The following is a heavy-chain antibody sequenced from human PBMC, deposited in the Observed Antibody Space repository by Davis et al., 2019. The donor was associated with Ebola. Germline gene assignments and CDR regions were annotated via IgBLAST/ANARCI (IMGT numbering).Heavy chain of an antibody. CDR3: ARVAHDNVDSGNNGFDI. CDR2: IKQDGSEK. J-gene: IGHJ3*02. D-gene: IGHD4-17*01. Sequence: GGSLRLSCAASGFTFSSYAMSWVRQAPGKGLEWVANIKQDGSEKFYVDSVKGRFTISRDNAKNTLFLQVNSLRAEDTAVYYCARVAHDNVDSGNNGFDIWGHGTMVTVSS. V-gene: IGHV3-7*01. CDR1: GFTFSSYA.